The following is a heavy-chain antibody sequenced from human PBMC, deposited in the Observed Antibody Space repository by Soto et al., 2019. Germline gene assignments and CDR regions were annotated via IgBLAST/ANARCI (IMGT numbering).Heavy chain of an antibody. V-gene: IGHV1-2*02. CDR3: ARGGGVGVAGSAAFDM. J-gene: IGHJ3*02. D-gene: IGHD3-3*01. CDR2: INPATGAA. CDR1: GYPVTAYY. Sequence: QLHLVQSGAVVKKPGASVTVCCSASGYPVTAYYMHWVRQAPGRGLEWMGGINPATGAAKYTQTFQGRVTKTRDTSTSTVFMELSGLTSEDTAVFYCARGGGVGVAGSAAFDMWGQGTLVTVSS.